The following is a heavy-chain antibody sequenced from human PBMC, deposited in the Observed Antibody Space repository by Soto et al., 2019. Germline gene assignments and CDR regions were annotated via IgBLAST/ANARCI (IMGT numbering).Heavy chain of an antibody. CDR2: IYTSGST. V-gene: IGHV4-4*07. CDR1: GGSISSYY. J-gene: IGHJ4*02. Sequence: SETLSLTCTVSGGSISSYYWSWIRQPAGKGLEWIGRIYTSGSTNYNPSLKSRVTMSVDTSKNQFSLKLSSVTAADTAVYYCARHRIELAGTRFPIFDYWGQGTLVTVSS. CDR3: ARHRIELAGTRFPIFDY. D-gene: IGHD1-1*01.